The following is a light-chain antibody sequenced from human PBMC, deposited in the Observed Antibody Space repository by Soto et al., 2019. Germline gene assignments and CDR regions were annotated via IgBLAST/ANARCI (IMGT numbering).Light chain of an antibody. CDR2: EVT. CDR3: SSYASSITYV. Sequence: QSALTQPASVSGSPGQSITVSCTGTSSDVGAYDYVSWYQHHPGKAPKLIIYEVTNRPSGVSNRFSGSKSGNTASLTISGLQAEDEADYYCSSYASSITYVFGTGTKVTVL. J-gene: IGLJ1*01. V-gene: IGLV2-14*01. CDR1: SSDVGAYDY.